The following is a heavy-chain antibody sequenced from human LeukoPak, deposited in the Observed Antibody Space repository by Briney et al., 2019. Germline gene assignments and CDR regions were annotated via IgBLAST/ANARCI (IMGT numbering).Heavy chain of an antibody. J-gene: IGHJ4*02. CDR2: INHSGST. D-gene: IGHD3-3*01. V-gene: IGHV4-34*01. CDR1: GGSFSGYY. Sequence: PSETLSLTCAVYGGSFSGYYWSWIRQPPGKGLEWIGEINHSGSTNYNPSLKSRVTISVDTSKNQFSLKLSSVTAADTAVYYCARRKDFWSGYSTFGYWGQGTLVTVSS. CDR3: ARRKDFWSGYSTFGY.